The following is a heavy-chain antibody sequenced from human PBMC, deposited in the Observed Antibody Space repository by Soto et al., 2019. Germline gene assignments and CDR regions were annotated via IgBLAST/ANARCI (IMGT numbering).Heavy chain of an antibody. V-gene: IGHV3-11*01. CDR2: LSSGGSVI. CDR3: AREPRDDYMISGGFDY. CDR1: GFTFSDYY. D-gene: IGHD4-4*01. J-gene: IGHJ4*02. Sequence: GSLRLSCVASGFTFSDYYMSWFRQAPGKGLEWVSYLSSGGSVIYSADSMKGRFTISRDNAKNSLYLQVNSLRAEDTAVYYCAREPRDDYMISGGFDYWGQGTLVTVSS.